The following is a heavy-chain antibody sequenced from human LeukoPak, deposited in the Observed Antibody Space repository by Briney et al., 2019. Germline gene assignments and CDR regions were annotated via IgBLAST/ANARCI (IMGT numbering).Heavy chain of an antibody. V-gene: IGHV4-38-2*02. CDR3: ARSLPPLTMVRGDIGYYYYMDV. Sequence: SETLSLTCTVSGYSISSGYYWGWIRQPPGKGLEWIGSIYHSGSTYYNPSLKSRVTISVDTSKNQFSLKLNSVTAADTAVYYCARSLPPLTMVRGDIGYYYYMDVWGKGTTVTVSS. CDR2: IYHSGST. J-gene: IGHJ6*03. D-gene: IGHD3-10*01. CDR1: GYSISSGYY.